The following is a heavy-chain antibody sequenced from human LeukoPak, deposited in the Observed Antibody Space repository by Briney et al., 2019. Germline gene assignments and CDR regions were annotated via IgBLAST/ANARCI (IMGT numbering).Heavy chain of an antibody. D-gene: IGHD6-6*01. CDR2: IYYTGSA. V-gene: IGHV4-39*01. Sequence: SETLSLTCTVSGGSISSTDYYWGWIRQPPGKGLEWIGSIYYTGSAYYNPSLKSRVTISVDTSKNQFSLRLNSVTAADTAVYYCARHPVSSKTLDYWGQGTPVTVSS. CDR1: GGSISSTDYY. CDR3: ARHPVSSKTLDY. J-gene: IGHJ4*02.